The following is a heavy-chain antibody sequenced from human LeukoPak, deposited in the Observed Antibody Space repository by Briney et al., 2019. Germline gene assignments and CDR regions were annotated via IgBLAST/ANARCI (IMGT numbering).Heavy chain of an antibody. V-gene: IGHV3-33*01. CDR1: GFTFSSYG. D-gene: IGHD2-21*02. CDR2: IWYDGSNK. J-gene: IGHJ4*02. CDR3: ASDCGGDCYIDY. Sequence: GGSLRLSCAASGFTFSSYGMHWVRQAPGKGLEWVAVIWYDGSNKYYADSVKGRFTISRDNSKNTLYLQMNSLRAEDTAVYYCASDCGGDCYIDYWGQGTLVTVSS.